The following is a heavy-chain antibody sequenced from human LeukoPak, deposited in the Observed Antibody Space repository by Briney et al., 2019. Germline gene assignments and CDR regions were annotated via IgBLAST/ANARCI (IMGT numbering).Heavy chain of an antibody. Sequence: SETLSLTCTVSGGSISSYYWSWIRQPAGKGLEWIGRIYTSGSTNYNPSLKSRVTMSVDTSTNQFSLKLSSVTAADTAVYYCARDLNYGDYTQDYYMDVWGKGTTVTVSS. CDR3: ARDLNYGDYTQDYYMDV. CDR2: IYTSGST. J-gene: IGHJ6*03. CDR1: GGSISSYY. D-gene: IGHD4-17*01. V-gene: IGHV4-4*07.